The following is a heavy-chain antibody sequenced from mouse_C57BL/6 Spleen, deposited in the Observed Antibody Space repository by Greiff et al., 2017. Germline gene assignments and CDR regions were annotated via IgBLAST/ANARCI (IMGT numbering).Heavy chain of an antibody. CDR3: TGASKWDGYFDV. J-gene: IGHJ1*03. D-gene: IGHD4-1*01. CDR1: GFTFSNYW. V-gene: IGHV6-3*01. Sequence: EVKLQESGGGLVQPGGSMKLSCVASGFTFSNYWMNWVRQSPEKGLEWVAQIRLKSDNYATHYAESVKGRFTISRDDSKSSVYLQMNNLRAEDTGIYYCTGASKWDGYFDVWGTGTTVTVSS. CDR2: IRLKSDNYAT.